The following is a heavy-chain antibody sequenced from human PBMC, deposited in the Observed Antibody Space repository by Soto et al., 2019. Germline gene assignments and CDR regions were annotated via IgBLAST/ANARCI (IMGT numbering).Heavy chain of an antibody. V-gene: IGHV3-23*01. CDR1: GFTFSSYA. CDR2: ISGSGGST. Sequence: GESLKISCAASGFTFSSYAMSWVRQAPGKGLEWVSAISGSGGSTYYADSVKGRFTISRDNSKNTLYLQMNSLRAEDTAVYYCAKDGGYSYGFRAPPNYYYYYGMDVWGQGTTVTVSS. CDR3: AKDGGYSYGFRAPPNYYYYYGMDV. D-gene: IGHD5-18*01. J-gene: IGHJ6*02.